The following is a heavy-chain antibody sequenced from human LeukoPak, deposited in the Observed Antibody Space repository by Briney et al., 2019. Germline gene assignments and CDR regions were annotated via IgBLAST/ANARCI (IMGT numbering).Heavy chain of an antibody. V-gene: IGHV3-11*01. CDR3: ATYRQVLLPFES. J-gene: IGHJ4*02. Sequence: GGSLRLSCAASGFTFSDYYMSWIRQPPGKGLEWVPSIFPSGGEIHYADSVRGRFTISRDNSKSTLSLQMNSLRAEDTAIYYCATYRQVLLPFESWGQGTLVTVSS. CDR2: IFPSGGEI. D-gene: IGHD2-8*02. CDR1: GFTFSDYY.